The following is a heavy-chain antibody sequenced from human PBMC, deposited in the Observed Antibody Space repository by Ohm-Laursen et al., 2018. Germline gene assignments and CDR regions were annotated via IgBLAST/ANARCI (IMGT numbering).Heavy chain of an antibody. Sequence: SQTLSLTCAVSGGSISSYYWSWIRQPAGKGLEWIGRFYISGNTNYNPSLKSRVTISVDTSKNQFSLKLSSVTAADTAVYYCARDHVDTAMGTDYWGQGTLVTVSS. CDR1: GGSISSYY. D-gene: IGHD5-18*01. V-gene: IGHV4-4*07. CDR2: FYISGNT. J-gene: IGHJ4*02. CDR3: ARDHVDTAMGTDY.